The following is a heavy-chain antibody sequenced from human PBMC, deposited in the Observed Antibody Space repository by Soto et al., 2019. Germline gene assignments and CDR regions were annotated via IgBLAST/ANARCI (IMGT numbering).Heavy chain of an antibody. CDR2: ISSTTNYI. V-gene: IGHV3-21*06. CDR1: GFTFTRYS. Sequence: NPGGSLRLSCEASGFTFTRYSMNWVRQAPGKGLEWVSSISSTTNYIYYADSMKGRFTISRDNAKNSLYLEMNSLRAEDTAVYYCARESEDLTSNFDYWGQGTLVTVSS. CDR3: ARESEDLTSNFDY. J-gene: IGHJ4*02.